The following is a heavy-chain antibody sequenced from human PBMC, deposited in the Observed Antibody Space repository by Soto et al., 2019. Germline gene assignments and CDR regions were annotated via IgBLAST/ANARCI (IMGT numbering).Heavy chain of an antibody. V-gene: IGHV3-7*03. CDR2: IKQDGSEK. CDR3: ATLSSTWPTGGDY. J-gene: IGHJ4*02. Sequence: PGGSLRLSCGGSGFTFSNLWLSWVRQAPGKGLEWVANIKQDGSEKYYVDSVKGRFTISRDNAGNSLYLQMNSLRADDTAVYYCATLSSTWPTGGDYWGQGTLVTVSS. D-gene: IGHD6-13*01. CDR1: GFTFSNLW.